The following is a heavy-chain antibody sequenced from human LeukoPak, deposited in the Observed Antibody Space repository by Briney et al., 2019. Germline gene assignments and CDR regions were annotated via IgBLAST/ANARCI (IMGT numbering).Heavy chain of an antibody. CDR2: IHHDGRT. D-gene: IGHD4-17*01. J-gene: IGHJ3*01. CDR3: AREPVPQDYGDTVNAYDL. Sequence: SETLALTCAVYGGPLSGHYWSWIRQSPGKGLEWVGDIHHDGRTKYSPSLKSRVSILLDTSKNEVSLRLIPVTAADTALYFCAREPVPQDYGDTVNAYDLWGQGTMVIVSS. CDR1: GGPLSGHY. V-gene: IGHV4-34*01.